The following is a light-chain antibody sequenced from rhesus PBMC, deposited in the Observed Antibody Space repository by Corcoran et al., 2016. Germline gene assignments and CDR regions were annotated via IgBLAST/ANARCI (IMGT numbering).Light chain of an antibody. V-gene: IGLV2S9*01. CDR3: CSYRSGSTFV. CDR2: NVN. Sequence: QPALTQPRSESNSLGQSVTISCTGTGNDVGDYNDGSWYQQHSGAAPKLLIYNVNKRPSGVSDRFSGSKAADTASLTISGLQAEDEADYYCCSYRSGSTFVFGSGTRLTVL. CDR1: GNDVGDYND. J-gene: IGLJ6*01.